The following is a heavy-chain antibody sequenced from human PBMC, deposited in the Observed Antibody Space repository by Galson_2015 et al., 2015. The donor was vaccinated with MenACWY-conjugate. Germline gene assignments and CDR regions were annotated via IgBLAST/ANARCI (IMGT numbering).Heavy chain of an antibody. Sequence: SLRLSCAASGFTFTTYWMHWVRQAPGKGLVWVSRINSDGSTTSYADSVKGRFTISRDNAKNTLYLQMSSLRAEDTAMYYCARSNCGSGGYVWGQGTLVTVSS. CDR2: INSDGSTT. D-gene: IGHD3-10*01. J-gene: IGHJ4*02. CDR3: ARSNCGSGGYV. CDR1: GFTFTTYW. V-gene: IGHV3-74*01.